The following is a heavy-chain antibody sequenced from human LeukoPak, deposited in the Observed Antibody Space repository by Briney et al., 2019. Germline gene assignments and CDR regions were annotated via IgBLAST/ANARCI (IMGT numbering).Heavy chain of an antibody. V-gene: IGHV5-51*01. CDR1: GYNFADYW. CDR2: IFPDDSDT. J-gene: IGHJ3*02. CDR3: ARRLRAVSNTMIWGPADAFDI. Sequence: GESLKISCKASGYNFADYWIGWVRQTPGKGLEWMGIIFPDDSDTKNSPSFEGQVTISVDEPTSTAYLQWSSLKASDTAVYYCARRLRAVSNTMIWGPADAFDIWGRGTTVIVSS. D-gene: IGHD3-22*01.